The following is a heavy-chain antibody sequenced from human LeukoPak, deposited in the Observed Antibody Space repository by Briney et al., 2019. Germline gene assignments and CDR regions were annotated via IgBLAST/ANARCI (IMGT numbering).Heavy chain of an antibody. CDR2: IYYSGST. Sequence: SETLSLTCTVSGGSISSSSYYWGWIRQPPGKGPEWIGSIYYSGSTYYNPSLKSRVTISVDTSKNQFSLKLSSVTAADTAVYYCTSCYSDWFDPWGQGTLVTVSS. CDR1: GGSISSSSYY. D-gene: IGHD2-21*02. CDR3: TSCYSDWFDP. J-gene: IGHJ5*02. V-gene: IGHV4-39*01.